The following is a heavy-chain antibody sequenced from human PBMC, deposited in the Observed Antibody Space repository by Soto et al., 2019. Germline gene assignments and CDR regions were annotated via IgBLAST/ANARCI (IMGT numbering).Heavy chain of an antibody. D-gene: IGHD2-15*01. CDR1: GFTFSSYS. V-gene: IGHV3-21*01. Sequence: EVQLVESGGGLVKPGGSLRLSCAASGFTFSSYSMNWVRQAPGKGLEWVSSISSSSSYIYYADSVKGRFTISRDNAKNSLYLQMNSLGAEDTAVYYCARGGYCSGGSCYSVYWGQGTLVTVSS. CDR3: ARGGYCSGGSCYSVY. J-gene: IGHJ4*02. CDR2: ISSSSSYI.